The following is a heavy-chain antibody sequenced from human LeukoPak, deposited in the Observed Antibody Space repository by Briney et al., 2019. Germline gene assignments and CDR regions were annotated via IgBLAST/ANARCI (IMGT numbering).Heavy chain of an antibody. CDR2: VHHTGSA. Sequence: PSETLSLTCTVSGISLNTYYWSWVRQPPGKGLEWIGYVHHTGSADYNPSLKSRVTISLDMSKSQFSLMLTPATAADTAVYYCARDSWDYIAMDVWGPGTTVTVSS. D-gene: IGHD1-7*01. CDR3: ARDSWDYIAMDV. CDR1: GISLNTYY. J-gene: IGHJ6*02. V-gene: IGHV4-59*01.